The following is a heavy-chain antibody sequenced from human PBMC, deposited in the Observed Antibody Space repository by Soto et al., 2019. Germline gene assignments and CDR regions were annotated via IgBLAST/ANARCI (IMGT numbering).Heavy chain of an antibody. Sequence: EVQLVESGGNLVQPGGSLRLSCAASGFTLSNYGMNWVRQAPGKGLVWVSYISISSGSIFYTDSVKGRFTISRDNAKNSLYLQMNSLGDEDTAVYYCVRPAAGSYWYFDLWGRGTLVTVSS. CDR3: VRPAAGSYWYFDL. J-gene: IGHJ2*01. CDR2: ISISSGSI. V-gene: IGHV3-48*02. CDR1: GFTLSNYG. D-gene: IGHD6-13*01.